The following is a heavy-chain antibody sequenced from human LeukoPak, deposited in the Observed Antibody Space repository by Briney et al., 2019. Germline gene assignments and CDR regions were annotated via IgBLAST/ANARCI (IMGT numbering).Heavy chain of an antibody. CDR3: ARDRRYSSSWYWFDP. D-gene: IGHD6-13*01. Sequence: ASVKVSCKASGYTFTGYYMHWVRQAPGQGLEWMGWINPNSGGTNYAQKFQGRVTMTRDTSISTAYMELSRLRSDDTAVYYCARDRRYSSSWYWFDPWGQGTLVTVSS. CDR2: INPNSGGT. CDR1: GYTFTGYY. V-gene: IGHV1-2*02. J-gene: IGHJ5*02.